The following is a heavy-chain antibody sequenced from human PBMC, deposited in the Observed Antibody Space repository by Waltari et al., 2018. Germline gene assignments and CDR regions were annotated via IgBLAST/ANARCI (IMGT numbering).Heavy chain of an antibody. CDR2: IYYSGST. CDR3: ARVDDILTGYPWYFDL. Sequence: QVQLQESGPGLVQPSETLSLTCPVSGGSISSHYWSRIRQPPGKGLEWIGYIYYSGSTNYNPSLKSRVTISVDTSKNQFSLKLSSVTAADTAVYYCARVDDILTGYPWYFDLWGRGTLVTVSS. V-gene: IGHV4-59*11. D-gene: IGHD3-9*01. CDR1: GGSISSHY. J-gene: IGHJ2*01.